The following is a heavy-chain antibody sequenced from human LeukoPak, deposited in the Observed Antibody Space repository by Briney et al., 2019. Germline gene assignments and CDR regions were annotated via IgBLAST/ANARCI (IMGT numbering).Heavy chain of an antibody. D-gene: IGHD7-27*01. CDR3: ARERRLGKSFDS. Sequence: KPSESLSLTCTVSGGSISSYFWSWIRQPPGKGLEFIGYIYYSGSTYYNPSLKSRVTMSVDTSRNRLSLRLSSVAAADTAVYYCARERRLGKSFDSWGQGTLVTVSS. CDR1: GGSISSYF. CDR2: IYYSGST. V-gene: IGHV4-59*01. J-gene: IGHJ4*02.